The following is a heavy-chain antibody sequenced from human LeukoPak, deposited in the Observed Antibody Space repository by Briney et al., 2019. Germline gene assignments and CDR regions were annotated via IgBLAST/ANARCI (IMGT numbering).Heavy chain of an antibody. CDR1: VYTFTSYY. Sequence: PGASVKVSCKASVYTFTSYYMHWVRQAPGQGLEWMGIINPSGGSTSYAQKCQGRVTMTRDMSTSTAYMELSSLRSEDTAVYYCARAGLLVGARRHRSWFDPWGQGTLVTVSS. CDR3: ARAGLLVGARRHRSWFDP. CDR2: INPSGGST. D-gene: IGHD1-26*01. J-gene: IGHJ5*02. V-gene: IGHV1-46*01.